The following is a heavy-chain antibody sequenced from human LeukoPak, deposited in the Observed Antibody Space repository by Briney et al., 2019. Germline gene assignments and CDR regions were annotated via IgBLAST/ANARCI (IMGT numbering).Heavy chain of an antibody. Sequence: GGSLRLSCAASGFTFDDYGMSWVRQAPGKGLEWVSGINWNGGSTGYADSVKGRFTISRDNAKNSLYLQMNSLRAEDTALYYCARVNYDSSGYYYVSYYYYMDVWGKGTTVTVSS. V-gene: IGHV3-20*04. CDR1: GFTFDDYG. D-gene: IGHD3-22*01. CDR3: ARVNYDSSGYYYVSYYYYMDV. CDR2: INWNGGST. J-gene: IGHJ6*03.